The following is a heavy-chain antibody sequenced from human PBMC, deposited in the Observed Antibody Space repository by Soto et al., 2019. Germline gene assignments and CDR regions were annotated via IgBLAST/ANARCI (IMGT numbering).Heavy chain of an antibody. J-gene: IGHJ5*02. CDR2: INPSGGST. V-gene: IGHV1-46*01. CDR3: ARDLIPGLTPVGWFDP. CDR1: GYTFTSYY. Sequence: QVQLVQSGAEVKKPGASVKVSCKASGYTFTSYYMHWVRQAPGQGLEWMGIINPSGGSTSYAQKFQGRVTMTVDTSTSTVYRELSSLRSEDTAVYYCARDLIPGLTPVGWFDPWGQGTLVTVSS. D-gene: IGHD3-16*01.